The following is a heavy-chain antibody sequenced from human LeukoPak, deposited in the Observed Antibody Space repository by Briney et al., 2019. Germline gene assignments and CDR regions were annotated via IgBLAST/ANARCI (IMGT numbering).Heavy chain of an antibody. Sequence: GGSLRLSCEASGFTASGNYMSWVRQPPGKGLEWVALISYDGSINDYADSVKGRFTISRDNSKNTLYLQMNSLRADDTAMYYCARGSYSSSWKTFDYWGQGTLVTVSS. J-gene: IGHJ4*02. V-gene: IGHV3-30*03. CDR2: ISYDGSIN. CDR1: GFTASGNY. D-gene: IGHD6-13*01. CDR3: ARGSYSSSWKTFDY.